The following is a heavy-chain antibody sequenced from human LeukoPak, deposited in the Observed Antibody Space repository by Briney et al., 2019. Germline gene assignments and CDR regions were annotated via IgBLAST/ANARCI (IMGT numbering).Heavy chain of an antibody. CDR2: ISSSSSTI. V-gene: IGHV3-48*01. J-gene: IGHJ6*02. CDR3: ARMEQSTYYYYGMDV. D-gene: IGHD6-19*01. Sequence: GGSLRLSCAASGLSFRSYSMNWVRQAPGKGLEWVSYISSSSSTIYYADSVKGRFTISRDNAKNSLYLQMNSLRAEDTAVYYCARMEQSTYYYYGMDVWGQGTTVTVSS. CDR1: GLSFRSYS.